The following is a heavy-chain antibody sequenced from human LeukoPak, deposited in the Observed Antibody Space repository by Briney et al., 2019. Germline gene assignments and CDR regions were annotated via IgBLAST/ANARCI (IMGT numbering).Heavy chain of an antibody. CDR3: ARGGAKAAAGTSSLIY. D-gene: IGHD6-13*01. Sequence: SETLSLTCTVSGGSISSYYWSWIRQPAGKGLEWIGRIYTSGSTNYNPSLKSRVTMSVDTSKNQFSLKLSSVTAADTAVYYRARGGAKAAAGTSSLIYWGQGTLVTVSS. J-gene: IGHJ4*02. CDR2: IYTSGST. CDR1: GGSISSYY. V-gene: IGHV4-4*07.